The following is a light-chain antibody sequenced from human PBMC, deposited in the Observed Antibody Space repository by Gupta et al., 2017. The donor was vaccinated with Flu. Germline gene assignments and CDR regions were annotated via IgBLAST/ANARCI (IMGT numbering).Light chain of an antibody. Sequence: PGERATLSCGASQSISNNYLAWYQQKPGLAPRLLIYDVSRRATGIPDRFSGSGSGTDFTLTISRLEPEDFAVYYCQQDDYSPQTFGRGTKVEIK. CDR1: QSISNNY. V-gene: IGKV3D-20*01. CDR2: DVS. CDR3: QQDDYSPQT. J-gene: IGKJ1*01.